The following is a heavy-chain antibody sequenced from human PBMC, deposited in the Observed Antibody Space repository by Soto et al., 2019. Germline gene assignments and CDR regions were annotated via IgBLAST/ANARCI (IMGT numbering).Heavy chain of an antibody. V-gene: IGHV5-51*01. CDR2: IYPGDSDT. J-gene: IGHJ4*02. CDR3: ASMVLGELSSFDY. CDR1: GDSFTSYW. D-gene: IGHD3-16*02. Sequence: PGESLKISCKGAGDSFTSYWIGWVRQMHGKGLEWMGIIYPGDSDTRYSPSFQGQVTISADKSISTAYLQWSSLKATDTAMYYCASMVLGELSSFDYWGQGTLVTVSS.